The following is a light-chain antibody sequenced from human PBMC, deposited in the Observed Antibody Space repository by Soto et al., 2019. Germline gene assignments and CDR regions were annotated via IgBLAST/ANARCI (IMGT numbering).Light chain of an antibody. Sequence: EIVLTQSPGTLSSSPGERATLSCRASQSVGSDLAWYQQRPGQAPRLLIYGASSRATGIPDRFSGGGSGTDLTLTISRLEPEDFAVYYCQQYDSSPQTFGQGTKMEIK. CDR3: QQYDSSPQT. J-gene: IGKJ1*01. V-gene: IGKV3-20*01. CDR1: QSVGSD. CDR2: GAS.